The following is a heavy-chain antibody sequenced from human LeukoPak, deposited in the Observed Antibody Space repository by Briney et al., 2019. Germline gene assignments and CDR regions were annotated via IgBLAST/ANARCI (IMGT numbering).Heavy chain of an antibody. J-gene: IGHJ4*02. CDR2: IYSGGGT. Sequence: GGSLRLSCTASRFNVNNYWMHWVRQAPGKGLEWVSAIYSGGGTYYADSVKGRFTLSRDISKNTLYLQMNSLRAEDTAVYYCVRDASWGQGTLVTVSS. CDR3: VRDAS. V-gene: IGHV3-66*01. CDR1: RFNVNNYW.